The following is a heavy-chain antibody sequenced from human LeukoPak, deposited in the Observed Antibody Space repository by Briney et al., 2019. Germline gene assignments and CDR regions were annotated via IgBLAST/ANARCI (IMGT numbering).Heavy chain of an antibody. D-gene: IGHD2-21*02. V-gene: IGHV3-21*01. CDR3: ARRSCGGDCYSSLSY. Sequence: PGGSLRLSCAASGFTFSSYSMNWVRQAPGKGLEWVSSISSSSSYIYYADSVKGRFTISRDNAKNSLYLQMNSLRAEGTAVYYCARRSCGGDCYSSLSYWGQGTLVTVSS. CDR1: GFTFSSYS. CDR2: ISSSSSYI. J-gene: IGHJ4*02.